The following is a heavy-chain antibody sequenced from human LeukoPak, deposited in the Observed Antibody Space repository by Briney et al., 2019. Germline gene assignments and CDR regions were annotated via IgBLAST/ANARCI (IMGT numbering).Heavy chain of an antibody. D-gene: IGHD5-18*01. CDR1: GYTFTGYY. J-gene: IGHJ5*02. CDR3: AREFIIASVDTARAAWFDP. Sequence: ASVKASCKASGYTFTGYYMHWVRQAPGQGLEWMGWINPNSGGTNYAQKFQGRVTMTRDTSISTAYMELSRLRSDDTAVYYCAREFIIASVDTARAAWFDPWGQGTLVTVSS. V-gene: IGHV1-2*02. CDR2: INPNSGGT.